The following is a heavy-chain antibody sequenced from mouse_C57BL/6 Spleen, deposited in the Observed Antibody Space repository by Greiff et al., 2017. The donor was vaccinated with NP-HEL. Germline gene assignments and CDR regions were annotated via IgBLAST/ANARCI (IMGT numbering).Heavy chain of an antibody. Sequence: VQLKESGPGLVKPSQSLSLTCSVTGYSITSGYYWNWIRQFPGNKLEWMGYISYDGSNNYNPSLKNRISITRDTSKNQFFLKLNSVTTEDTATYYCASSYGYAMDYWGQGTSVTVSS. CDR1: GYSITSGYY. V-gene: IGHV3-6*01. D-gene: IGHD1-1*01. CDR2: ISYDGSN. CDR3: ASSYGYAMDY. J-gene: IGHJ4*01.